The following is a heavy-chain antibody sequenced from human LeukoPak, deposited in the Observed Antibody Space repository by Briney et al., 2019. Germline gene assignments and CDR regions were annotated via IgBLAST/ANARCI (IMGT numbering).Heavy chain of an antibody. CDR2: INHSGST. CDR1: GGSFSGYY. CDR3: AIPVAVAGNGYYYGMDV. J-gene: IGHJ6*02. V-gene: IGHV4-34*01. Sequence: SETLSLTCAVYGGSFSGYYWSWIRQPPGKGLEWIGEINHSGSTNYNPSLKSRVTISVDTSKNQFSLKLSSVTAADMAVYYCAIPVAVAGNGYYYGMDVWGQGTTVTVSS. D-gene: IGHD6-19*01.